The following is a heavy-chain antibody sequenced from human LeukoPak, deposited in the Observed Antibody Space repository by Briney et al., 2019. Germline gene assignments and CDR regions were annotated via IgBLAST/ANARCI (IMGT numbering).Heavy chain of an antibody. Sequence: ASVKVSCKVSGYTLTELSMHWVRQAPGKGLEWMGGFDPEDGETIYAQKFQGRVTMTRDMSTSTVYMELSSLRSEDTAVYYCAREVLYSSWGEKQTFDPWGQGTLVTVSS. V-gene: IGHV1-24*01. D-gene: IGHD6-6*01. CDR3: AREVLYSSWGEKQTFDP. CDR1: GYTLTELS. J-gene: IGHJ5*02. CDR2: FDPEDGET.